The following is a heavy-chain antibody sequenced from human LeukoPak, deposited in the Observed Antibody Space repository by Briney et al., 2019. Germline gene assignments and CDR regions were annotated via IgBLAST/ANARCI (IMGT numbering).Heavy chain of an antibody. J-gene: IGHJ4*02. CDR2: IYESGTT. CDR1: GESLNSYY. D-gene: IGHD2-15*01. V-gene: IGHV4-34*01. CDR3: ARGAWATRLAS. Sequence: PSETLSLTCAVSGESLNSYYWSWVRQPPGEGLGWIGEIYESGTTKYNPSLKSRVAISMVPSKQQFSLRLSSVTAADTAVYYCARGAWATRLASWGLGTPVIVSS.